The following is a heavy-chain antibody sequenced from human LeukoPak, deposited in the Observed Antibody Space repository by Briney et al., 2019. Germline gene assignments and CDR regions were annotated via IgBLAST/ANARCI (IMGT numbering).Heavy chain of an antibody. CDR2: LSGSGGST. CDR3: AKRGPGSPESGKYYFDY. D-gene: IGHD3-10*01. Sequence: PGGSLRLSCAASGFTFSSYGMSWVHQAPGKGLAWVSALSGSGGSTYYADSVKGRFTISRDNSKNTLSLQMNSLRAEDTAVYYCAKRGPGSPESGKYYFDYWGQGTLVTVSS. V-gene: IGHV3-23*01. J-gene: IGHJ4*02. CDR1: GFTFSSYG.